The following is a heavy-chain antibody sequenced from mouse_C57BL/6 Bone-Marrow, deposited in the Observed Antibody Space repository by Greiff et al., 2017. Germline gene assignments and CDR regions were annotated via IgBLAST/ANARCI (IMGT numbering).Heavy chain of an antibody. J-gene: IGHJ1*03. CDR3: ARLYGNCVWYFDV. D-gene: IGHD2-1*01. CDR2: IRNKANGYTI. V-gene: IGHV7-3*01. CDR1: GFTFTDHF. Sequence: EIQGVESGGGLVQPGGSLSLFCPASGFTFTDHFMSRVRQPPGKALEWLGFIRNKANGYTIEYSASVKGRFTISRDQSQSILYLQMNALRAADSAAYYCARLYGNCVWYFDVWGTGTTVTVSS.